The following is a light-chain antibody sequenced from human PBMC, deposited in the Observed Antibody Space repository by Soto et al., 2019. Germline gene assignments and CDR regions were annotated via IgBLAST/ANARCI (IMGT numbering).Light chain of an antibody. CDR3: QQYDTCLWT. Sequence: DIQMTQSPSTLSASVGDRVTVTCRASQDIGSWLAWYQQKPGQAPTLLIFDASNLEDGVPSRFSAGGSGTEFTLTITSLQPDDFATYYCQQYDTCLWTFGQGTKVEVK. CDR1: QDIGSW. V-gene: IGKV1-5*01. J-gene: IGKJ1*01. CDR2: DAS.